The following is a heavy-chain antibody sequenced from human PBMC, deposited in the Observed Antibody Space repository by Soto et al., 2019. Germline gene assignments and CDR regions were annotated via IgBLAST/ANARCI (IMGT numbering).Heavy chain of an antibody. CDR3: ARRYDSSHGMDV. V-gene: IGHV5-51*01. D-gene: IGHD3-22*01. CDR2: IYPGDSET. Sequence: PGESLNISCPGSGYMFTTYWLGWVRQLPGKGLEWIGIIYPGDSETRYSPSFQGQVTISADKSISTAYLQWSSLKASDTAIYYCARRYDSSHGMDVWGQGTTVTVSS. CDR1: GYMFTTYW. J-gene: IGHJ6*02.